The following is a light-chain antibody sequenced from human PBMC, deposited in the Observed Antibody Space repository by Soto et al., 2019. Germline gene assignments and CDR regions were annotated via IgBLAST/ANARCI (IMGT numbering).Light chain of an antibody. CDR2: AAS. V-gene: IGKV3-20*01. J-gene: IGKJ1*01. CDR3: HQYGDSPGT. Sequence: EIVLTQSPGTLSLSPGQRATLSSRASQTVDSKYFSWYQQKPGQAPRLLIYAASIRATGLPDRFSGYGSGTDFTLTINGLEPEDFAVYYCHQYGDSPGTFGQGTKVDI. CDR1: QTVDSKY.